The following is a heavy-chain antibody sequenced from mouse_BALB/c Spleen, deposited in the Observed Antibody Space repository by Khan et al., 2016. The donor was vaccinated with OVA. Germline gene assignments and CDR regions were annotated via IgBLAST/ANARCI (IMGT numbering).Heavy chain of an antibody. CDR2: ISYSGST. CDR1: GYSITSNYA. V-gene: IGHV3-2*02. D-gene: IGHD2-12*01. J-gene: IGHJ4*01. Sequence: VQRKEEGPGLVKPSQSLSLTCTVTGYSITSNYAWNWIRQFPGNKLEWMGYISYSGSTSYNPSLKSRISITRDTSKNQFFLQSNSVTTEDTATYTCARPPYDGYAVDYWGQGPSVTVSS. CDR3: ARPPYDGYAVDY.